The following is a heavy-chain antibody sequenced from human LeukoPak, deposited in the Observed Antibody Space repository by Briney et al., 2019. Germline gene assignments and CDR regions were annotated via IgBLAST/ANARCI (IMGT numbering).Heavy chain of an antibody. CDR1: GFTFSSYG. CDR2: IRYDGSKE. J-gene: IGHJ4*02. V-gene: IGHV3-30*02. CDR3: AKDSRDYYVDY. Sequence: GGSLRLSCAASGFTFSSYGMHWVRQAPGKGLEWVAFIRYDGSKEYYADSVKGRFTISRDNSKNTLYLQMNSLKTEDTAVYYCAKDSRDYYVDYWGQGTLVTVSS.